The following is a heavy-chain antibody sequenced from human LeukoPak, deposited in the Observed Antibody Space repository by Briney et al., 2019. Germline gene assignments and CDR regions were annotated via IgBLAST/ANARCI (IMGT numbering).Heavy chain of an antibody. Sequence: PGGSLRLSCAASGFTFSSYSMNWVRQAPGKGLEWVSSISSSSSYIYYADSVKGRFTISRDNAKNSLYLQMNSLRAEDTAVYYCARGYSSGWYFAFDIWGQGTMVTVSS. D-gene: IGHD6-19*01. V-gene: IGHV3-21*01. J-gene: IGHJ3*02. CDR3: ARGYSSGWYFAFDI. CDR2: ISSSSSYI. CDR1: GFTFSSYS.